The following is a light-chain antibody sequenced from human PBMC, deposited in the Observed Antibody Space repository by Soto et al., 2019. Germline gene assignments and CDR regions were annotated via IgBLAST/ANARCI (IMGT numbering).Light chain of an antibody. CDR2: DAS. CDR3: QVYGMSPKT. Sequence: EIVFTQSPGTLFLSPGARATLSCSASRPVNNNYLAWYQQKPGQAPRLLLFDASTRATGIPDRFSGSGSGTDFALTISRLEPEDFAVYYCQVYGMSPKTFGQGTKVDIK. CDR1: RPVNNNY. V-gene: IGKV3-20*01. J-gene: IGKJ1*01.